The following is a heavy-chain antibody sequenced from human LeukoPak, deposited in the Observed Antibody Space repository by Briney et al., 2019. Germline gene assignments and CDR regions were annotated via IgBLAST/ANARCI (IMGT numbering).Heavy chain of an antibody. D-gene: IGHD1-26*01. Sequence: GGSLRLSCAASGFTFSRYWMSWVRQAPGKGLEWVANIEQDGSEKYYVDSVKGRFTISRDNSKNALYLQLNSLRAEDTAVYYCAKLSGSYPDDYWGQGTLVTVSS. CDR2: IEQDGSEK. V-gene: IGHV3-7*03. J-gene: IGHJ4*02. CDR3: AKLSGSYPDDY. CDR1: GFTFSRYW.